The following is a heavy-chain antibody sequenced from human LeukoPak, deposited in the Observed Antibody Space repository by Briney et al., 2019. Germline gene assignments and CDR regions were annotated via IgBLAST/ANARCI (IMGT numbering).Heavy chain of an antibody. CDR3: ARVLRGTEYYLDN. V-gene: IGHV4-31*03. CDR1: GGSISSGAYY. Sequence: SETLSLTCTISGGSISSGAYYWSWIRQHPGKGLEWIGYIYYSGTTHYNPSLKSRVTMSVGTSKNQFSLKLSSVTAADTAVYYCARVLRGTEYYLDNWGQGTLVTVSS. D-gene: IGHD3-16*01. J-gene: IGHJ4*02. CDR2: IYYSGTT.